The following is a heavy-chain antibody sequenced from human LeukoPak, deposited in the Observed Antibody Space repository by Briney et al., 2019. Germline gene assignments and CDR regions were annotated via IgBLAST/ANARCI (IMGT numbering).Heavy chain of an antibody. CDR2: ISAYNGNT. V-gene: IGHV1-18*01. CDR3: ARAFYGSGSYYTHYYYYMDV. D-gene: IGHD3-10*01. J-gene: IGHJ6*03. Sequence: ASVKVSCKASGYTFTSYGISWVRQAPGQGLEWMGWISAYNGNTNYAQKLQGRVTMTTDTSTSTAYMELRSLRSDDTAVYYCARAFYGSGSYYTHYYYYMDVWGKGTTVTVFS. CDR1: GYTFTSYG.